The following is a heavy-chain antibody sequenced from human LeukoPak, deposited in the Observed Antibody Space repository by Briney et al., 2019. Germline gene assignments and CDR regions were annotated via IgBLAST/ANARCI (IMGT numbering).Heavy chain of an antibody. Sequence: GGSLRPSCAASGFTLRIINSGCGPQAPGKGLEWVSAIYSGGSTFFADSVKGRFNISRDNSKNTLYLQMNSLRTEDTTVYYCASALTGYSICSQPTRVTVSS. CDR1: GFTLRIIN. V-gene: IGHV3-53*01. D-gene: IGHD6-13*01. CDR3: ASALTGYSI. J-gene: IGHJ3*02. CDR2: IYSGGST.